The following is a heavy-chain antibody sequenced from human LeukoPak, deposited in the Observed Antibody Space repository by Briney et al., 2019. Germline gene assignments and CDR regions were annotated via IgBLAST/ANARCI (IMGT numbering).Heavy chain of an antibody. Sequence: GGSLRLSCAASGFTFSSYAMHWVRQAPGKGLEWVSYISSSSSYTNYADSVKGRFTISRDNAKNSLYLQMNSLRAEDTAVYYCARMWYDSSGRHFDYWGQGTLVTVSS. J-gene: IGHJ4*02. V-gene: IGHV3-21*05. CDR3: ARMWYDSSGRHFDY. D-gene: IGHD3-22*01. CDR1: GFTFSSYA. CDR2: ISSSSSYT.